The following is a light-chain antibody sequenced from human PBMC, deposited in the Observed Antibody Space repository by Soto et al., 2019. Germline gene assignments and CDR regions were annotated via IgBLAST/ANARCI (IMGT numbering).Light chain of an antibody. CDR2: DVI. V-gene: IGLV2-14*03. Sequence: QPASVSGSPGQSITMSCTGTSSDVGGYNYVSWYQQHPGKAPKLVIYDVIYRPSGVSNRFSGSKSGNTASLTISGLQAEDEAEYYCSSYTSSTTLVVFGGGTQLTVL. J-gene: IGLJ2*01. CDR1: SSDVGGYNY. CDR3: SSYTSSTTLVV.